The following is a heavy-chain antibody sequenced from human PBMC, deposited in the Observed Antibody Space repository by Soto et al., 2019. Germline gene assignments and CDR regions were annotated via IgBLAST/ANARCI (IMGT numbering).Heavy chain of an antibody. CDR1: GGTFSSYA. J-gene: IGHJ6*02. V-gene: IGHV1-69*13. CDR2: IIPIFGTA. CDR3: ARSVDIVATTSNYYYYYRMDV. D-gene: IGHD5-12*01. Sequence: SVKVSCKASGGTFSSYAISWVRQAPGQGLEWMGGIIPIFGTANYAQKFQGRVTITADESTSTAYMELSSLRSEDTAVYYCARSVDIVATTSNYYYYYRMDVWGQGTTVTVSS.